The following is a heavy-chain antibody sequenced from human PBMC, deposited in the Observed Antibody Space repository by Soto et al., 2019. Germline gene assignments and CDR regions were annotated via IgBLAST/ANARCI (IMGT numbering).Heavy chain of an antibody. D-gene: IGHD3-22*01. CDR1: GGSISSGAYY. Sequence: SETLSLTCNVSGGSISSGAYYWGWIRQPPGKGLEWIGSIYYSGSTYYNPSLKSRVTISVDTSKNQFSLKLSSVTAADTAVYYCARLGITMIVGYGMDVWGQGTTVTVSS. CDR2: IYYSGST. J-gene: IGHJ6*02. V-gene: IGHV4-39*01. CDR3: ARLGITMIVGYGMDV.